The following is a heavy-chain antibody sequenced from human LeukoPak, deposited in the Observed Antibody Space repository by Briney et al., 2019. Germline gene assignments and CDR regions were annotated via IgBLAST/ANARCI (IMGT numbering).Heavy chain of an antibody. Sequence: SETLSLTCTVSGGSISSSDFNWGWIRQPPGKGLEWIGVISYSGSTYYNPSLKSRVTISVDTSKNQFSLKLSSVTAADTAVYYCARGLLELGISVTGAFDIWGQGTMVTVSS. D-gene: IGHD7-27*01. J-gene: IGHJ3*02. CDR2: ISYSGST. CDR1: GGSISSSDFN. V-gene: IGHV4-39*07. CDR3: ARGLLELGISVTGAFDI.